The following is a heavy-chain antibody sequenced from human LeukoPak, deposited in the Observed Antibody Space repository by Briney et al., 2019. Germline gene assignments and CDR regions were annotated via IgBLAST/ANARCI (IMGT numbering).Heavy chain of an antibody. CDR2: IFYSGST. J-gene: IGHJ5*02. D-gene: IGHD2-15*01. CDR3: ARSTYCSGGSCSHNWFDP. V-gene: IGHV4-39*07. CDR1: SGSISTSNYY. Sequence: SETLSLTCTVSSGSISTSNYYWGWVRQPPGKALEWIGNIFYSGSTYYSPSLKSRVTISLDTSRNQFSLKLNSVTAADTAVYYCARSTYCSGGSCSHNWFDPWGQGTLVTVSS.